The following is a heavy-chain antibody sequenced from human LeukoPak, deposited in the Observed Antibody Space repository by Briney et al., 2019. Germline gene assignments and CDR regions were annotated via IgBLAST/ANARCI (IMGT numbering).Heavy chain of an antibody. CDR2: ISGSGGST. CDR3: AKWAKDPTVRGDWYTGLDY. D-gene: IGHD6-19*01. CDR1: GFTFSSYA. Sequence: SGGSLRLSCAASGFTFSSYAMSWVRQAPGKGLEWVSAISGSGGSTYYADSVKGRFTISRDNSKNTLYLQMNSLRAEDTAVYYCAKWAKDPTVRGDWYTGLDYWGQGTLVTVSS. V-gene: IGHV3-23*01. J-gene: IGHJ4*02.